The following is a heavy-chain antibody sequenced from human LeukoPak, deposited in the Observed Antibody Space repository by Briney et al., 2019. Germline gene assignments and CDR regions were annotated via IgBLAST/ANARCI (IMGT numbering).Heavy chain of an antibody. CDR2: IFYRGSM. V-gene: IGHV4-30-4*01. CDR1: GGSISSGDYY. D-gene: IGHD4-17*01. Sequence: SETLSLTCTVSGGSISSGDYYWTWIRQPPGKGLEWMGYIFYRGSMYYNPSLKSRLTISVDTSKNQFSLKLRSVTAADTAVYYCVRQTTVISFDYWGQGALVTVSS. J-gene: IGHJ4*02. CDR3: VRQTTVISFDY.